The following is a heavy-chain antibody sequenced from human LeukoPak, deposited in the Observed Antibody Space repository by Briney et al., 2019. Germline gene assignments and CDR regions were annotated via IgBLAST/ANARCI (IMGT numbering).Heavy chain of an antibody. D-gene: IGHD3-3*01. J-gene: IGHJ4*02. CDR1: GGSFSGYY. V-gene: IGHV4-34*01. CDR3: AREDRHYDFWSGYYRWYFDY. Sequence: SETLSLTCAVYGGSFSGYYWSWIRQPPGKGLEWIGEINHSGSTNYNPSLKSRVTISVDTSKNQFSLKLSSVTAADTAVYYCAREDRHYDFWSGYYRWYFDYWGQGTLVTVSS. CDR2: INHSGST.